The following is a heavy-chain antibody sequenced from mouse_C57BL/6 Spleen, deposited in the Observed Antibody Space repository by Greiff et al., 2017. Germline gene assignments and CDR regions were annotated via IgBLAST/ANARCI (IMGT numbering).Heavy chain of an antibody. V-gene: IGHV5-16*01. CDR1: GFTFSDDY. CDR3: ARGGSYGYFDV. CDR2: INYDGSST. Sequence: EVHLVESEAGLVQPGSSMKLSCTASGFTFSDDYMAWVRQVPEKGLEWVANINYDGSSTYYLASLKSRFTISRDNAKNILYLQMSSLKSEDTATYYCARGGSYGYFDVWGTGTTVTVSS. J-gene: IGHJ1*03. D-gene: IGHD1-1*02.